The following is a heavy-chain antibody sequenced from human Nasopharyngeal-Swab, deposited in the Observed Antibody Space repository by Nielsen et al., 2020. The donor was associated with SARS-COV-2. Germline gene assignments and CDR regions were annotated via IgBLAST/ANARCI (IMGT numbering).Heavy chain of an antibody. Sequence: GESLKISCAASGFTFSNYGMHWVRQAPGKGLEWVAVISYHGSYKYYADSVKGRFTISRDNSKNTLYLQMNSLRAEDTAVFYCAKDGGAFYYYYYYMDVWGKGTTVTVSS. CDR3: AKDGGAFYYYYYYMDV. D-gene: IGHD2/OR15-2a*01. CDR2: ISYHGSYK. J-gene: IGHJ6*03. CDR1: GFTFSNYG. V-gene: IGHV3-30*18.